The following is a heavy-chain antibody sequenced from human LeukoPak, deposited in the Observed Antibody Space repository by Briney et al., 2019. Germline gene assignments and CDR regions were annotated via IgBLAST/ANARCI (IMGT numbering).Heavy chain of an antibody. CDR2: IYYSGST. V-gene: IGHV4-39*07. D-gene: IGHD2-15*01. CDR3: ARDQYCSGGSCYPRDY. Sequence: PSETLSLTCAVSGGSISSNSYYWGWIRQPPGKGLEWIGSIYYSGSTYYNPSLKSRVTISVDTSKNQFSLKLSSVTAADTAVYYCARDQYCSGGSCYPRDYWGQGTLVTVSS. CDR1: GGSISSNSYY. J-gene: IGHJ4*02.